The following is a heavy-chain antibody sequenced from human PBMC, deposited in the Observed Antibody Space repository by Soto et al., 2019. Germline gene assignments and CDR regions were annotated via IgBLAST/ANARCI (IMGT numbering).Heavy chain of an antibody. Sequence: SVKVSCKASGGTFSSYAISWVRQAPGQGLEWMGGIIPIFGTANYAQKFQGRVTITADESKNTLYLQMNSLRAEDTAVYYCARTEGYGDSRFYYYYYMDVWGKGTTVTVSS. CDR3: ARTEGYGDSRFYYYYYMDV. V-gene: IGHV1-69*13. D-gene: IGHD4-17*01. CDR1: GGTFSSYA. J-gene: IGHJ6*03. CDR2: IIPIFGTA.